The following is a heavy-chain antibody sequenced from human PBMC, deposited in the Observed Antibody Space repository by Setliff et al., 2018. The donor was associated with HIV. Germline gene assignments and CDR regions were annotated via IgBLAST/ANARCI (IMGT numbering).Heavy chain of an antibody. D-gene: IGHD3-3*01. CDR2: IYYTGTT. V-gene: IGHV4-31*11. CDR1: GGSINTGGYY. CDR3: SRGTYYNFWVYRFDH. J-gene: IGHJ4*02. Sequence: SETLSLTCVVSGGSINTGGYYWTWIRQVPGKGLEWIGSIYYTGTTNYNPSLESRLTISIDTSQNHFSLKLTSVTAADTALYFCSRGTYYNFWVYRFDHWGQGALVTVSS.